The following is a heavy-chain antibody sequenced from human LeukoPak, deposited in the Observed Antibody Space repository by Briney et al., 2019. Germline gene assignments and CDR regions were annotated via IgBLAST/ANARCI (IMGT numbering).Heavy chain of an antibody. CDR3: VRDHDYGGNRDAFDI. CDR2: IYYSGST. V-gene: IGHV4-59*01. CDR1: LGALSTCV. D-gene: IGHD4-23*01. Sequence: SGTLSLTRTVSLGALSTCVCSSIGRPADPEREGMGCIYYSGSTNYSTSLNSRGTISVDTSKHQFSLKLSTLTPAPTTVYHCVRDHDYGGNRDAFDICGQGTMATVSS. J-gene: IGHJ3*02.